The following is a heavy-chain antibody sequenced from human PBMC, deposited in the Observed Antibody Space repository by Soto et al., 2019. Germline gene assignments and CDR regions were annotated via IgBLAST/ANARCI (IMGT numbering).Heavy chain of an antibody. CDR3: ARDHLYCSSTSCYSLYYYGMDV. Sequence: QVQLQESGPGLVKPSGTLSLTCAVSGGSISSSNWWSWVRQPPGKGLEWIGEIYHSGSTNYNPSLTSRVTISVDKSKNQFSLKLSCVTAADTAVYYCARDHLYCSSTSCYSLYYYGMDVWGQGTTVTVSS. CDR2: IYHSGST. V-gene: IGHV4-4*02. D-gene: IGHD2-2*02. CDR1: GGSISSSNW. J-gene: IGHJ6*02.